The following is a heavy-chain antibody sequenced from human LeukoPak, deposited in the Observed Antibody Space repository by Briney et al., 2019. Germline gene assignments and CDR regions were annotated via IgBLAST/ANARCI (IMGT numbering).Heavy chain of an antibody. D-gene: IGHD6-13*01. V-gene: IGHV4-39*01. J-gene: IGHJ5*02. CDR1: GGSISSSSYY. CDR3: ASLIAAAVDWFDP. CDR2: IYYSGST. Sequence: SETLSLTCTVPGGSISSSSYYWGWIRQPPGKGLEWIGSIYYSGSTYYNPSLKSRVTISVDTSKNQFSLKLSSVTAADTPVYYCASLIAAAVDWFDPWGQGTLVTVSS.